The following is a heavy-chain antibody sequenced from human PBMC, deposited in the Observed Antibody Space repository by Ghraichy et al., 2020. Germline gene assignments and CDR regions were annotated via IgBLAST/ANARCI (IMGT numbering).Heavy chain of an antibody. Sequence: GGSLRLSCAASGFTFDDYAMHWVRQAPGKGLEWVSGISWNSGSIGYADSVKGRFTIFRDNAKNSLYLQMNSLRAEDMALYYCAKDTSGLAGRGAFDIWGQGTMVTVSS. V-gene: IGHV3-9*03. CDR3: AKDTSGLAGRGAFDI. CDR2: ISWNSGSI. CDR1: GFTFDDYA. J-gene: IGHJ3*02. D-gene: IGHD6-13*01.